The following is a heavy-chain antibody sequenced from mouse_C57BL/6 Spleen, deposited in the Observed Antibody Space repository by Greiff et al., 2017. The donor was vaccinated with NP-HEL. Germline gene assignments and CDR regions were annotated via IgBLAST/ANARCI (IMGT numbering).Heavy chain of an antibody. CDR2: IDPSDSYT. CDR1: GYTFTSYW. V-gene: IGHV1-69*01. Sequence: QVQLQQPGAELVMPGASVKLSCKASGYTFTSYWMPWVKQRPGQGLEWIGEIDPSDSYTNYNQKFKGKSTLTVAKSSSTAYMQLSSLTSEDSAVYYCARKRGNYHYAMDYWGQGTSVTVSS. D-gene: IGHD2-1*01. J-gene: IGHJ4*01. CDR3: ARKRGNYHYAMDY.